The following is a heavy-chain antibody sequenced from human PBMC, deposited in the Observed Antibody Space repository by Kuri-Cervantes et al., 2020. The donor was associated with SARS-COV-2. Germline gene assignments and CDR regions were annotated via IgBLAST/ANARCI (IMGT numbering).Heavy chain of an antibody. J-gene: IGHJ6*02. CDR3: ARDLGVVVPAIDYGMDV. D-gene: IGHD2-2*01. Sequence: GESLKISCAASGFTFSSYAMHWVRQAPGKGLEWVAVISYDGSNKYYADSVKGRFTISRDNSKNTLYPQMNSLRAEDTAVYYCARDLGVVVPAIDYGMDVWGQGTTVTVSS. CDR1: GFTFSSYA. CDR2: ISYDGSNK. V-gene: IGHV3-30-3*01.